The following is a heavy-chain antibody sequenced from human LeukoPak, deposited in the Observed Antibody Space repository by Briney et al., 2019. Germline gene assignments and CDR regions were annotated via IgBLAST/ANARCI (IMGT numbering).Heavy chain of an antibody. CDR3: ASSYYVWGSYRPTYYFDY. Sequence: GASVKVSCKASGYTFTSYAMHLVRQAPGQRLEWMGWINAGNGNTKYSQKFQGRVTITRDTSASTAYMELSSLRSADTAVYYCASSYYVWGSYRPTYYFDYWGQRTLVTVSS. V-gene: IGHV1-3*01. CDR2: INAGNGNT. CDR1: GYTFTSYA. J-gene: IGHJ4*02. D-gene: IGHD3-16*02.